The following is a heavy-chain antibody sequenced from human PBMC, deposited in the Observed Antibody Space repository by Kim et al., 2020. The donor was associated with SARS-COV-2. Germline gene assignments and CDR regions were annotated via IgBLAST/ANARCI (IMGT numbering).Heavy chain of an antibody. CDR1: GGSISSGGYY. V-gene: IGHV4-31*03. D-gene: IGHD3-3*01. CDR3: ARAPTIFGVVSDAFDI. J-gene: IGHJ3*02. CDR2: IYYSGST. Sequence: SETLSLTCTVSGGSISSGGYYWSWIRQHPGKGLEWSVYIYYSGSTYYNPSLKSRVTISVGTSKNQFSLKLSSVTAADTAVYYCARAPTIFGVVSDAFDIWGQGTMVTVSS.